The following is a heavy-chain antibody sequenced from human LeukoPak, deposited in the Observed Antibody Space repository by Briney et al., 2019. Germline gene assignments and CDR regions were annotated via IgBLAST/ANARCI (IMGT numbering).Heavy chain of an antibody. V-gene: IGHV1-2*02. CDR1: GYTFTSYY. Sequence: ASVKVSCKASGYTFTSYYMHWVRQAPGQGLEWRGWINPNSGGTNYAQKFKGRVTTTRDTSISTAYMELSRLRSEDTGVYYCARAPRPSITIFCVVIHTPLDYWGQGTLVTVSS. D-gene: IGHD3-3*01. J-gene: IGHJ4*02. CDR2: INPNSGGT. CDR3: ARAPRPSITIFCVVIHTPLDY.